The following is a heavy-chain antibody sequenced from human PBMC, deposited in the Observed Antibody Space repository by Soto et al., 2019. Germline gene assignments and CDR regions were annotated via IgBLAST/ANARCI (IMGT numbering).Heavy chain of an antibody. D-gene: IGHD3-22*01. CDR2: IYYSGST. V-gene: IGHV4-39*01. CDR1: GGSISSSSYY. J-gene: IGHJ4*02. CDR3: ASATTYYYDSSGYYYV. Sequence: PSETLSLTCTVSGGSISSSSYYWGRIRQPPGKGLEWIGSIYYSGSTYYNPSLKSRVTISVDTSKNQFSLKLSSVTAADTAVYYCASATTYYYDSSGYYYVWGQGTLVTVSS.